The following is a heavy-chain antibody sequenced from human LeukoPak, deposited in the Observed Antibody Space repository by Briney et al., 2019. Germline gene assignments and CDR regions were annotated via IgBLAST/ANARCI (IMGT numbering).Heavy chain of an antibody. CDR1: GYTFTSYA. Sequence: ASVKVSCKASGYTFTSYAMHWVRQAPGQRLEWMGWINAGNGNTKYSQKFQGRVTITRDTSASTAYMELSSLRSEDTAVYYCARDSFVVVPAAAKYTDVRGQGTTVTVSS. J-gene: IGHJ6*02. CDR3: ARDSFVVVPAAAKYTDV. D-gene: IGHD2-2*01. V-gene: IGHV1-3*01. CDR2: INAGNGNT.